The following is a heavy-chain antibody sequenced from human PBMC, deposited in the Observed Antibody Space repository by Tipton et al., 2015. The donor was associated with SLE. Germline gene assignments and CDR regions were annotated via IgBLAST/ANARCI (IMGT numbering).Heavy chain of an antibody. CDR1: GFTFSSYE. D-gene: IGHD3-10*01. J-gene: IGHJ6*02. CDR2: ISSSGSTI. CDR3: ARDLGMGDGSDYHYYGMDV. V-gene: IGHV3-48*03. Sequence: AVSGFTFSSYEMNWVRQAPGKGLEWVSYISSSGSTIYYADSVKGRFTISRDNAKNSLYLQMNSLRAEDTAVYYCARDLGMGDGSDYHYYGMDVWGQGTTVTVSS.